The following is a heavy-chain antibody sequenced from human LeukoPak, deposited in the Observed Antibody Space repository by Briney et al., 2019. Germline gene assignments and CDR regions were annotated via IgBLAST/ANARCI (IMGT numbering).Heavy chain of an antibody. CDR2: IRYDGSNK. J-gene: IGHJ4*02. Sequence: GGSLRLSCAASGFTFSSYAMHWVRQAPGKGLEWVAFIRYDGSNKYFADSVKGRFTISRDNSKNTLYLRMSSLRAEDTAVYYCAKAPGSYRQFDYWGQGTLVTVSS. CDR1: GFTFSSYA. V-gene: IGHV3-30*02. D-gene: IGHD3-16*02. CDR3: AKAPGSYRQFDY.